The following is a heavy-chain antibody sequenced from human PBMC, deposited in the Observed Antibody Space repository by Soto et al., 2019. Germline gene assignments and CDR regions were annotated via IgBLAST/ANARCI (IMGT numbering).Heavy chain of an antibody. J-gene: IGHJ4*02. CDR1: GGSIISYY. Sequence: SETLSLTCTVSGGSIISYYWSWIRQPPGKGLEWIGYIYYGGSTNYNPSLKSRVTISVDTSKNQFSLKLSSVTAADTAVYYCARGGWKLFDYWGQGTLVTVSS. CDR2: IYYGGST. CDR3: ARGGWKLFDY. D-gene: IGHD6-19*01. V-gene: IGHV4-59*01.